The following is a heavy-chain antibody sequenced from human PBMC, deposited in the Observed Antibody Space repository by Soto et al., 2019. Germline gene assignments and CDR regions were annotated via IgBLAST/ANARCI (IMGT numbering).Heavy chain of an antibody. D-gene: IGHD2-21*01. CDR3: KSGGEELLLVD. CDR1: GFMFSAYP. J-gene: IGHJ4*01. CDR2: ISYDGTNK. V-gene: IGHV3-30-3*01. Sequence: XGSLRLTCAASGFMFSAYPMQWVRQAPGKGLEWVAVISYDGTNKYYADFVKGRFTISRDNSKNTLYLQMNSLRTDDTAMYYCKSGGEELLLVDWGQGSLVTVSS.